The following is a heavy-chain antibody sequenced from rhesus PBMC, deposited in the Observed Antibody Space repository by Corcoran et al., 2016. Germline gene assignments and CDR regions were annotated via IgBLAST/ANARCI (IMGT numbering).Heavy chain of an antibody. CDR3: ARDGSGFYYGLDS. CDR1: GGSISGYW. Sequence: QLQLQESGPGLVKSSETLSLTCAVSGGSISGYWWSWIRQPPGKGLEWSGRIDSSGSTEHNPSLKSRVTISRDTSKNQFSLKLSSVTAADTAVYYCARDGSGFYYGLDSWGQGVVVTVSS. V-gene: IGHV4-160*01. CDR2: IDSSGST. J-gene: IGHJ6*01. D-gene: IGHD2-21*01.